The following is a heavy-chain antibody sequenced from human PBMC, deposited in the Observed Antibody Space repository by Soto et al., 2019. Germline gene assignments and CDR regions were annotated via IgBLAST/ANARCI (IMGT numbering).Heavy chain of an antibody. D-gene: IGHD3-22*01. CDR1: GGSFSGYY. J-gene: IGHJ4*02. V-gene: IGHV4-34*01. Sequence: PSETLSLTCAVYGGSFSGYYWSWIRQPPGKGLEWIGEINHSGSTNYNPSLKSRVTISVDTSKNQFSLKLSSVTAADTAVYYCARGYGPRMIVVPRRSYYFDYWGQGTLVTVSS. CDR2: INHSGST. CDR3: ARGYGPRMIVVPRRSYYFDY.